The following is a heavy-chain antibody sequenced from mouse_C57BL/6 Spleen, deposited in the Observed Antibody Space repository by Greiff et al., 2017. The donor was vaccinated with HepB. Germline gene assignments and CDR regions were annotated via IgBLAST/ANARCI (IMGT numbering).Heavy chain of an antibody. Sequence: VKLVESGAELARPGASVKLSCKASGYTFTSYGISWVKQRTGQGLEWIGEIYPRSGNTYYNEKFKGKATLTADKSSSTAYMELRSLTSEDSAVYFCARRTTVAGVDYWGQGTSVTVSS. V-gene: IGHV1-81*01. D-gene: IGHD1-1*01. CDR1: GYTFTSYG. J-gene: IGHJ4*01. CDR3: ARRTTVAGVDY. CDR2: IYPRSGNT.